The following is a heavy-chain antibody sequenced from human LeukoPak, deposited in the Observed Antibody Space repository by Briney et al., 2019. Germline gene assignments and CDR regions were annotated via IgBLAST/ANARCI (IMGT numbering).Heavy chain of an antibody. V-gene: IGHV1-18*01. Sequence: GASVKVSCKASGYTFTSYGISWVRQAPGQGLEWMGWISAYNGNTNYAQELQGRVTMTTDTSTSTAYMELRSLRSDDTAVYYCARDRRVAIAVAGTTGVGYWGQGTLVTVSS. CDR1: GYTFTSYG. J-gene: IGHJ4*02. CDR3: ARDRRVAIAVAGTTGVGY. CDR2: ISAYNGNT. D-gene: IGHD6-19*01.